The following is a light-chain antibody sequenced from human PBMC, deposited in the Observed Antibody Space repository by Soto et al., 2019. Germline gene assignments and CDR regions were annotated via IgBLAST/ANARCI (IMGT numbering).Light chain of an antibody. CDR3: QQFSSYPLT. Sequence: EFVFTQSPCTLSLSTAETATLPCRASQTVRNNYLAWYQQKPGQAPRLLIYDASSRATGIPDRFSGGGSGTDFTLTISRLEPEDFAVYYCQQFSSYPLTFGGGTKVDIK. CDR1: QTVRNNY. J-gene: IGKJ4*01. V-gene: IGKV3-20*01. CDR2: DAS.